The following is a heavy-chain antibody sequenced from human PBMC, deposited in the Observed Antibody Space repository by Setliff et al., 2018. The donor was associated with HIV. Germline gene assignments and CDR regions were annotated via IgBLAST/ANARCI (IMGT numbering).Heavy chain of an antibody. V-gene: IGHV3-7*03. CDR2: IKQGGNDK. Sequence: GGSLRLSCTASQFAFKSYWMTWVRQAPGKGLEWVATIKQGGNDKYYVDSVKGRFTISRDNAQNSLSLQMDNLRAEDTAVYYCAKAQWLLSHWGFDPWGQGTLVTVSS. J-gene: IGHJ5*02. CDR1: QFAFKSYW. CDR3: AKAQWLLSHWGFDP. D-gene: IGHD3-3*01.